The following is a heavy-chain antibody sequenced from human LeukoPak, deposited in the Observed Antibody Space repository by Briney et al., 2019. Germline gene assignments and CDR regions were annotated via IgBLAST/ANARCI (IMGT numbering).Heavy chain of an antibody. D-gene: IGHD5-18*01. J-gene: IGHJ6*04. Sequence: ASVKVSCKASGYTFTSYGISWVRQAPGQGLEWMGWISAYNGNTNYAQKLQGRVTMTTDTSTSTAYMDLRSLRSDDTAVYYCAREQLRFLDSRVAYYGMDVWGKGTTVTVSS. CDR3: AREQLRFLDSRVAYYGMDV. CDR2: ISAYNGNT. V-gene: IGHV1-18*04. CDR1: GYTFTSYG.